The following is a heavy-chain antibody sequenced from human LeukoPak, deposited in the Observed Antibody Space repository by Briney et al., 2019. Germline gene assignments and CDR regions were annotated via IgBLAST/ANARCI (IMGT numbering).Heavy chain of an antibody. CDR3: ARDHSGYSSGSSFYYYGMDV. Sequence: SVKVSCKASEGTFSSYAISWVRQAPGQGLEWMGRIIPILGIANYAQKFQGRVTITADKSTSTAYMELSSLRSEDTAVYYCARDHSGYSSGSSFYYYGMDVWGQGTTVTVSS. J-gene: IGHJ6*02. CDR2: IIPILGIA. CDR1: EGTFSSYA. V-gene: IGHV1-69*04. D-gene: IGHD6-19*01.